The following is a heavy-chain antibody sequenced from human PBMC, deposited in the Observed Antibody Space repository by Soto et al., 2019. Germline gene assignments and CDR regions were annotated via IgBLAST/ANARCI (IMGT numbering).Heavy chain of an antibody. Sequence: EVQLLESGGDLVQPGASLRLSCAASGFTFSDRAMTWVRQAPGKGLEWVSALTPRGFNTYYTDSVRGRFTIYRDNSRNTLYLEMKSLRAEDTDTYYCAVSNYHGSGSPYDYWGQGTLVAVSS. V-gene: IGHV3-23*01. J-gene: IGHJ4*02. CDR3: AVSNYHGSGSPYDY. D-gene: IGHD3-10*01. CDR2: LTPRGFNT. CDR1: GFTFSDRA.